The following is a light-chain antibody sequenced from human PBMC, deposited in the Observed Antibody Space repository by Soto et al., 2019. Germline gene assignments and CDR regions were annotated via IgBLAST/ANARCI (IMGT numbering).Light chain of an antibody. V-gene: IGKV1-9*01. CDR1: QAISNY. CDR2: GAS. Sequence: DIQLTQSPNFLSASVGDRVTISCRASQAISNYLAWYQQKPGKAPNLLIFGASTLQSGVPSRFSGSGSGTEFTLTISRLQHEDFAPYYCQQINRHPRTFGQGTKLEIK. CDR3: QQINRHPRT. J-gene: IGKJ2*01.